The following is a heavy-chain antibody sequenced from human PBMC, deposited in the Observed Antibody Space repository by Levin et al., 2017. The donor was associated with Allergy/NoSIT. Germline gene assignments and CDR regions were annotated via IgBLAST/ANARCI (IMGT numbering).Heavy chain of an antibody. CDR3: ARPRGGFYGSGSFDS. CDR1: GGTLRNYP. V-gene: IGHV1-69*13. D-gene: IGHD3-10*01. CDR2: IIPAFAST. J-gene: IGHJ4*02. Sequence: SVKVSCKAFGGTLRNYPISWVRQAPGQGLEWMGGIIPAFASTNYAQKVQGRVTITADESTRTAYMELLSLRSEDTAVYFCARPRGGFYGSGSFDSWGQGTLVTVSS.